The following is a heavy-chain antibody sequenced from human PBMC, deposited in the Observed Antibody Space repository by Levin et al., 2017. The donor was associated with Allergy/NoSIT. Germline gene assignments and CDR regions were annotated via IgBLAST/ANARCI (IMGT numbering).Heavy chain of an antibody. Sequence: PGGSLRLSCAASGFTFSRYSVNWVRQAPGKGLEWVSSISSGSSYIYYADSVKGRFTLSRDNAKNSLYLQMNSLTAEDTAVYYCARDSDYDWRGYFYYYHAMDVWGQGTTVTVSS. CDR3: ARDSDYDWRGYFYYYHAMDV. CDR1: GFTFSRYS. V-gene: IGHV3-21*01. D-gene: IGHD5-12*01. J-gene: IGHJ6*02. CDR2: ISSGSSYI.